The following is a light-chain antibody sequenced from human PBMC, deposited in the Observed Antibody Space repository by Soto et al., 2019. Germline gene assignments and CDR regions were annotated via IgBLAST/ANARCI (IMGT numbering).Light chain of an antibody. CDR3: QQSYSTHPWT. CDR2: AAS. CDR1: QSISSY. V-gene: IGKV1-39*01. Sequence: DIPMTQSPSSLSASVGDRVTITCRASQSISSYLNWYQQKPGKAPKLLIYAASSLQSGVPSRFSGSGSGTDFTLTISSLQPEDFATYYCQQSYSTHPWTFGQGTKVEIK. J-gene: IGKJ1*01.